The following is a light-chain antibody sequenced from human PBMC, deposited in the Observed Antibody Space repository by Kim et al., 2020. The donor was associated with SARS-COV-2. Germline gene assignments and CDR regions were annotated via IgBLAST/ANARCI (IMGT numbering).Light chain of an antibody. J-gene: IGLJ2*01. CDR1: SGAIGGYAR. CDR3: SSFTDSTTMI. V-gene: IGLV2-18*02. Sequence: GLSVPTPCPGTSGAIGGYARVSWYQQSPGTAPKLLIYEVTNRPSGVPDRFSGSKSGSTASLTIAGLQTEDEAHYYCSSFTDSTTMIFGGGTKLTVL. CDR2: EVT.